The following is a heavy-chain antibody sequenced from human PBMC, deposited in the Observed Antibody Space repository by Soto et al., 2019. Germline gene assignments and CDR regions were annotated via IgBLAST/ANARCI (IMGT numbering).Heavy chain of an antibody. D-gene: IGHD4-17*01. CDR1: GFTFSSYW. J-gene: IGHJ4*02. Sequence: EVPLVESGGGLVQPGGSLRLSCAASGFTFSSYWMSWVRQAPGKGLEWVANIKQDGSEKYYVDSVKGRFTISRDNAKNSPYLQLNSLRAEDTAVYYCARDLGATVTTNHGYWGQGTLVTVSS. CDR2: IKQDGSEK. CDR3: ARDLGATVTTNHGY. V-gene: IGHV3-7*01.